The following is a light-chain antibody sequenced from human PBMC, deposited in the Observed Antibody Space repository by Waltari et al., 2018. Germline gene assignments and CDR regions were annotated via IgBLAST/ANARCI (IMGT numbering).Light chain of an antibody. CDR1: QSLLSSDGNTA. J-gene: IGKJ1*01. V-gene: IGKV2-30*01. CDR2: KVF. Sequence: DAVLTQSPLSLPVTLGQPASISFRSRQSLLSSDGNTALSWFQLRPGQSPRRLIYKVFNRDSGVPDRFSGSGSGTDFTLKISRVEAEDVGDYYCMQLTQWPWTFGQGTKVEIK. CDR3: MQLTQWPWT.